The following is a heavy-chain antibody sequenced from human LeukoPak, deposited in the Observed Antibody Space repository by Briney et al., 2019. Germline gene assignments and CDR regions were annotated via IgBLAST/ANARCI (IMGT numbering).Heavy chain of an antibody. CDR2: ISYDGSNK. CDR3: ARENGPGELG. CDR1: GFTFSSYA. Sequence: GGSLRLSCAASGFTFSSYAMHWVRQAPGKGLEWVAVISYDGSNKYYADSVKGRFTISRDNSKNTLCLQMNSLRAEDTAVYYCARENGPGELGWGQGTLVTVSS. J-gene: IGHJ4*02. V-gene: IGHV3-30-3*01. D-gene: IGHD1-7*01.